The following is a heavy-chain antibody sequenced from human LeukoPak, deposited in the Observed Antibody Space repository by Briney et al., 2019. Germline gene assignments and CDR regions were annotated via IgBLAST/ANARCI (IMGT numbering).Heavy chain of an antibody. CDR3: AGGRWSGWYFNY. V-gene: IGHV4-59*01. CDR2: IYYSGST. CDR1: GGSLSCYY. D-gene: IGHD6-19*01. J-gene: IGHJ4*02. Sequence: KPSETLSLTCTGSGGSLSCYYWGWIRQPPGKGLEWIGYIYYSGSTNYDPSLKSRVTISVDTSKNQFSLKLSSVTAADTAIYYCAGGRWSGWYFNYWGQGTLVTVSS.